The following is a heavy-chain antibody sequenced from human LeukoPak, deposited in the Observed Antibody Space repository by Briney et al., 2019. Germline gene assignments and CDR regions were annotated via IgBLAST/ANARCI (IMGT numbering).Heavy chain of an antibody. CDR1: GYIFTDYA. J-gene: IGHJ4*02. Sequence: ASVKVSCKASGYIFTDYAINWVRQAPGQGLEWMGWITGDTGDPTYARGFTGRFVFSLDTSVTTAYLQINNLKADDTAVYYCARGDADPSGALDYWGQGTLVTVSS. CDR3: ARGDADPSGALDY. CDR2: ITGDTGDP. V-gene: IGHV7-4-1*02. D-gene: IGHD1-26*01.